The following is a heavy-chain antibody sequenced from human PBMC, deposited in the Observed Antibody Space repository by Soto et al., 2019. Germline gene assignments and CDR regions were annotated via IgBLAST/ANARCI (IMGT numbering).Heavy chain of an antibody. J-gene: IGHJ6*03. D-gene: IGHD2-15*01. CDR3: ARAGMGYCSGGSCYGYYYYYYMDV. V-gene: IGHV4-34*01. Sequence: QVQLQQWGAGLLKPSETLSLTCAVYGGSFSGYYWSWIRQPPGKGLEGIGEINHSGSTNYNPSLKSRVTISVDTSKNQFSLKLSSVTAADTAVYYCARAGMGYCSGGSCYGYYYYYYMDVWGKGTTVTVSS. CDR1: GGSFSGYY. CDR2: INHSGST.